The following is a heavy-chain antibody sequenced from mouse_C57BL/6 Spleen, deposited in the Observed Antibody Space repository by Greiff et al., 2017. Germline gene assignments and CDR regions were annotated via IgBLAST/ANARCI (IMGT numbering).Heavy chain of an antibody. D-gene: IGHD1-1*01. J-gene: IGHJ1*03. CDR1: GFTFSDYY. V-gene: IGHV5-16*01. CDR2: INYDGSST. Sequence: EVQLVESEGGLVQPGSSMKLSCTASGFTFSDYYMAWVRQVPEKGLEWVANINYDGSSTYYLDSLKSRFIISRDNAKNILYLQMSSLKSEDTATYYCARENGVYYYGSSYWYFDVWGTGTTVTVSS. CDR3: ARENGVYYYGSSYWYFDV.